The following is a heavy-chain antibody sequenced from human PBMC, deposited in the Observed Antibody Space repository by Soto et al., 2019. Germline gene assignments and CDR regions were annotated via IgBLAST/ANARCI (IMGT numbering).Heavy chain of an antibody. CDR1: GFPFSSYW. D-gene: IGHD3-10*01. J-gene: IGHJ4*02. Sequence: GWSLRLSCVASGFPFSSYWMHWVRQAPGKGLVWVSRINTDGSGTAYADSVRGRFTISRDNAKNTLFLQMNSLRVDDTAVYYCARVGDLDYKYWGQGTRVTVAS. V-gene: IGHV3-74*01. CDR3: ARVGDLDYKY. CDR2: INTDGSGT.